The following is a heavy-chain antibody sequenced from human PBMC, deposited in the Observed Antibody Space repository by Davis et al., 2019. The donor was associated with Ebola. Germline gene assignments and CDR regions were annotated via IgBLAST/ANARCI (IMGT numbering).Heavy chain of an antibody. Sequence: PGGSLRLSCAASGFTFSSYGMHWVRQAPGKGLEWVAVISYDGSNKYYADSVKGRFTISRDNSKNTLYLQMNSLRAEDTAVYYCAKGSELDTMVQGVIMWYWGQGTLVTVSS. J-gene: IGHJ4*02. CDR1: GFTFSSYG. D-gene: IGHD3-10*01. CDR3: AKGSELDTMVQGVIMWY. V-gene: IGHV3-30*18. CDR2: ISYDGSNK.